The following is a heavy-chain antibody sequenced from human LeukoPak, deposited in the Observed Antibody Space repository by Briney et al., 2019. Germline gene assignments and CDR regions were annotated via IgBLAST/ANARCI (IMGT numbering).Heavy chain of an antibody. D-gene: IGHD6-19*01. Sequence: GGSLRLSCAASGFTVSSNYMSWVRQAPGKGLEWVSAISGSGGSTYYADSVKGRFTISRDNSKNTLYLQMNSLRAEDTAVYYCAKPLAGIDYWGQGTLVTVSS. CDR1: GFTVSSNY. J-gene: IGHJ4*02. CDR3: AKPLAGIDY. V-gene: IGHV3-23*01. CDR2: ISGSGGST.